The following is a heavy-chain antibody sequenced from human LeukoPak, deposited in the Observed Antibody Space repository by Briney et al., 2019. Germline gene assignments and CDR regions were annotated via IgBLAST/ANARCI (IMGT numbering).Heavy chain of an antibody. D-gene: IGHD3-3*01. CDR3: ATDLSASRSITIFGVVPHWFDP. CDR2: FDPEDGET. V-gene: IGHV1-24*01. J-gene: IGHJ5*02. Sequence: ASVKVSCKVSGYTLTELSMHWVRQAPGKGLEWMGGFDPEDGETIYAQKFQGRVTMTEDTSTDTAYMELSSLRSEDTAVYYCATDLSASRSITIFGVVPHWFDPWGQGTLVTVSS. CDR1: GYTLTELS.